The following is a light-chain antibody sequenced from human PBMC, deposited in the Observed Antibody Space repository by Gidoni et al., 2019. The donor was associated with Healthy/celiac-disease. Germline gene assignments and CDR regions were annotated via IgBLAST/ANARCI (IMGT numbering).Light chain of an antibody. CDR3: QQSYSTPPLP. J-gene: IGKJ4*01. CDR1: QSISSY. V-gene: IGKV1-39*01. CDR2: AAS. Sequence: DSQRTQSPSSLSASVGERVTITCRASQSISSYLNWYQQKPGKAPKLLIYAASSLQSGVPSRFSGSGSVTDFTLTISSLQPEDFATYYCQQSYSTPPLPFXGXTKVEIK.